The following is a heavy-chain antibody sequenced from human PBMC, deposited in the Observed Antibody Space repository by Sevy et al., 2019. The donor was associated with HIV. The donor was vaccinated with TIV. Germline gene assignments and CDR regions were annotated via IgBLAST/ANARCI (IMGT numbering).Heavy chain of an antibody. D-gene: IGHD3-16*01. J-gene: IGHJ6*02. Sequence: ESLKISCKGSGYTFSSYWIGWVRQMPGKGLEWMGIIFPDDSDTRYSPSFQGQVTISADKSTSTAYLHWSSLKASDTAMYYCARHHASYGVTGYYYYYGLDVWGQGTTVTVSS. CDR3: ARHHASYGVTGYYYYYGLDV. CDR2: IFPDDSDT. CDR1: GYTFSSYW. V-gene: IGHV5-51*01.